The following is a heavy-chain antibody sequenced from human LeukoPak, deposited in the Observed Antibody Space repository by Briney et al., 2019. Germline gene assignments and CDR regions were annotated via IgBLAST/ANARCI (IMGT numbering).Heavy chain of an antibody. CDR2: ISGSGGST. CDR1: GFTFSSYG. Sequence: PGGTLRLSCAASGFTFSSYGMSWVRQAPGKGLEWVSAISGSGGSTYYADSVKGRFTISRDNSKNTLYLQMNSLRAEDTAVYYCAKGQSGYYSGNDYWGQGTLVTVSS. J-gene: IGHJ4*02. D-gene: IGHD3-22*01. CDR3: AKGQSGYYSGNDY. V-gene: IGHV3-23*01.